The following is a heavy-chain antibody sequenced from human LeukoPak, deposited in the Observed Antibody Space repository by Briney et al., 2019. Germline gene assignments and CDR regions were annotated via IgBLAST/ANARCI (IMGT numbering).Heavy chain of an antibody. CDR1: GFTFSSYW. Sequence: GGSLRLSCAASGFTFSSYWMNWVRQAPGKGLEWVANIKEDGSEKYYVDSVKGRFTISRDNAKNSLYLQMNSPRAEDTAVYYCARGIGSSWCFDYWGQGTLVTVSS. CDR2: IKEDGSEK. J-gene: IGHJ4*02. V-gene: IGHV3-7*01. D-gene: IGHD6-13*01. CDR3: ARGIGSSWCFDY.